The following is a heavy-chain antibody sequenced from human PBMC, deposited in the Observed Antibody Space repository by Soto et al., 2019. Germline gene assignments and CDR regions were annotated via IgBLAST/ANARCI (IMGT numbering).Heavy chain of an antibody. D-gene: IGHD3-3*01. J-gene: IGHJ6*03. CDR2: ISYDGSNK. V-gene: IGHV3-30*18. CDR1: GFTFSSYG. Sequence: QVQLVESGGGVVQPGRSLRLSCAASGFTFSSYGMHWVRQAPGKGLEWVAVISYDGSNKYYADSVKGRFTISRDNSKNTLYLQMNGLRAEDTAVYYCAKVKVECLLSGYYYYMAVWGKGTTVTVSS. CDR3: AKVKVECLLSGYYYYMAV.